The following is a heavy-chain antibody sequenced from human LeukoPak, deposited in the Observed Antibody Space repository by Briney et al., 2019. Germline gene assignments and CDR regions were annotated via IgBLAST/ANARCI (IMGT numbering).Heavy chain of an antibody. CDR2: IYYSGST. CDR1: GGSISSYY. Sequence: PSETLSLTCTVSGGSISSYYWSWIRQPPGKGLEWIGYIYYSGSTNYNPSLKSRVTISVDTSKNQFSLKLSSVTAADTAVYYCASSPPSSSSGWSHWYFDLWGRGTLVTVSS. J-gene: IGHJ2*01. D-gene: IGHD6-19*01. CDR3: ASSPPSSSSGWSHWYFDL. V-gene: IGHV4-59*08.